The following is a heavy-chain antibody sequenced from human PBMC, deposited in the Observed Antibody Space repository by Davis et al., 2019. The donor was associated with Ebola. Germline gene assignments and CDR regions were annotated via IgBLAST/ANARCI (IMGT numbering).Heavy chain of an antibody. J-gene: IGHJ5*02. Sequence: SGPTLVKPTQTLTLTCTFSGFSLSTSGVGVGWIRQPPGKALEWLALIYWTDDKRYSPSLKTRLTISKDTSKNQVVLTMTNMDPVDTATYFCAHYTRFCSSAACPSWFDPWGQGTLVTVSS. CDR2: IYWTDDK. V-gene: IGHV2-5*01. D-gene: IGHD2-2*01. CDR1: GFSLSTSGVG. CDR3: AHYTRFCSSAACPSWFDP.